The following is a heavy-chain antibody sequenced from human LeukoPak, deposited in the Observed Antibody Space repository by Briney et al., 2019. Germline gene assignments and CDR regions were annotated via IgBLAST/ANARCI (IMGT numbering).Heavy chain of an antibody. CDR3: VKDHGYSSGWYVRGFDY. D-gene: IGHD6-19*01. CDR2: ISSNGGST. V-gene: IGHV3-64D*09. Sequence: PGGSLRLSCSASGFSFTTHAMHWVRQAPGKGLEYVSAISSNGGSTHYADSVKGRFAISRDNSKNTLYLQMSSLRAEDTAVYYCVKDHGYSSGWYVRGFDYWGQGTLVTVSS. CDR1: GFSFTTHA. J-gene: IGHJ4*02.